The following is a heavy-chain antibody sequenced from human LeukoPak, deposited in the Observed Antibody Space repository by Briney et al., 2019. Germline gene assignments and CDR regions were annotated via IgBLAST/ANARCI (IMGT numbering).Heavy chain of an antibody. CDR1: GFTFDDYC. V-gene: IGHV3-20*04. CDR3: ARGERYSSSWYGGYYYYYYMDV. D-gene: IGHD6-13*01. J-gene: IGHJ6*03. Sequence: GGSLRLSCAASGFTFDDYCMSWVRQAPGKGLEWVSGINWNGGSTGYADSVKGRFTISRDNAKNSLYLQMNSLRAEDTAVYYCARGERYSSSWYGGYYYYYYMDVWGKGTTVTVSS. CDR2: INWNGGST.